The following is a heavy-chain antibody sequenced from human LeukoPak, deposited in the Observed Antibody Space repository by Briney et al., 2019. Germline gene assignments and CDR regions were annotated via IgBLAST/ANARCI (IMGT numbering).Heavy chain of an antibody. V-gene: IGHV1-2*02. J-gene: IGHJ4*02. D-gene: IGHD3-22*01. CDR2: INPNSGGT. CDR1: GYTFTGYY. Sequence: ASVKVSCKASGYTFTGYYMHWVRQAPGQGLEWMGWINPNSGGTNYAQKFQGRVTMTTDTSTSTAYMELRSLRSDDTAVYYCARYYYDSAGYPRPFFDYWGQGTLVTVPS. CDR3: ARYYYDSAGYPRPFFDY.